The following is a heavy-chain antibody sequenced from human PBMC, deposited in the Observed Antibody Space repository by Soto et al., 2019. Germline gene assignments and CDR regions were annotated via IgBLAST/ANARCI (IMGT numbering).Heavy chain of an antibody. Sequence: ASVKVSCKASGYTFTSYAMHWVRQAPGQRLEWMGWINAGNGNTKYSQKFQGRVTITRDTSASTAYMELSSLRSEDTAVYYCARTARRTVAVAGTVLGYWGQGTLVTVS. CDR3: ARTARRTVAVAGTVLGY. CDR2: INAGNGNT. CDR1: GYTFTSYA. V-gene: IGHV1-3*01. D-gene: IGHD6-19*01. J-gene: IGHJ4*02.